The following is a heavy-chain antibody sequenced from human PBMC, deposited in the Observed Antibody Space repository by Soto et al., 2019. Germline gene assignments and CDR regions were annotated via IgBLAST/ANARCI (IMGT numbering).Heavy chain of an antibody. Sequence: ASVKVSCKASGYAFTSYVVHWVRQAPGQGLEWMGWINAGDGNTKYSQKFQGRVTMTRDTSTSTAYMELSSLRSDDTAVYYCAGDRGIVGATTYDYWGQGTLVTVSS. J-gene: IGHJ4*02. D-gene: IGHD1-26*01. CDR2: INAGDGNT. V-gene: IGHV1-3*01. CDR1: GYAFTSYV. CDR3: AGDRGIVGATTYDY.